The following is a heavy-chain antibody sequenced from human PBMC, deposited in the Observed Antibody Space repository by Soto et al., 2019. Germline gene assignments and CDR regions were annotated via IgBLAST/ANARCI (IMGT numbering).Heavy chain of an antibody. V-gene: IGHV4-30-4*01. CDR3: ARDRRGYDQSFDY. J-gene: IGHJ4*02. CDR1: GVSISSGDYY. D-gene: IGHD5-12*01. Sequence: TLSLTCTVSGVSISSGDYYWSWIRQPPGKGLEWIGYIYYSGSTYYNPSLKSRVTISVDTSKNQFSLKLSSVTAADTAVYYCARDRRGYDQSFDYWGQGTLVTVS. CDR2: IYYSGST.